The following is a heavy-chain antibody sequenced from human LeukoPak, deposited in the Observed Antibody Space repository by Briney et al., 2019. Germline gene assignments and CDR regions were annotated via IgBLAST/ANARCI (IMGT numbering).Heavy chain of an antibody. D-gene: IGHD3-22*01. CDR1: GFTFSSYS. CDR3: ARGHDGYFDY. V-gene: IGHV3-48*01. Sequence: PGGSLRLSCAASGFTFSSYSMNWVRQAPGKGLEWVSYISSSSSTIYYADSVKGRFTISRDNAKNSLYLQMNSLRAEDTAVYYCARGHDGYFDYWGQGTLVTVSS. J-gene: IGHJ4*02. CDR2: ISSSSSTI.